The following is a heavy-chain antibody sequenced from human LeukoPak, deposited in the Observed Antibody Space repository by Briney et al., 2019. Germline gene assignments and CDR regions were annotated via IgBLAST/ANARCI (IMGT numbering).Heavy chain of an antibody. CDR3: ARAQNDYYYDSSGYYS. CDR2: INPSGGST. J-gene: IGHJ4*02. V-gene: IGHV1-46*01. D-gene: IGHD3-22*01. CDR1: GYTFTSYY. Sequence: SVKVSCKASGYTFTSYYMHWVRQAPGQGLEWMGIINPSGGSTSYAQKFQGRVTMTRDTSTSTVYMELSSLRSEDTAVYYCARAQNDYYYDSSGYYSWGQGTLVTVSS.